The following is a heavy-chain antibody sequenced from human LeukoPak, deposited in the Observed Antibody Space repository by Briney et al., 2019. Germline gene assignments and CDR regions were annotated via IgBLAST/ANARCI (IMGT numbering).Heavy chain of an antibody. D-gene: IGHD5-12*01. CDR1: GFTFSSYA. V-gene: IGHV3-23*01. J-gene: IGHJ4*02. Sequence: PGGSLRLSCAASGFTFSSYAMSWVRQAPGKGLEWVSAISGSGGSTYYADSVKGRFTISRDNSKNTLYLQMNSLRAEDTAVYYCARSKGSGYDWDYWGQGTLVTVSS. CDR2: ISGSGGST. CDR3: ARSKGSGYDWDY.